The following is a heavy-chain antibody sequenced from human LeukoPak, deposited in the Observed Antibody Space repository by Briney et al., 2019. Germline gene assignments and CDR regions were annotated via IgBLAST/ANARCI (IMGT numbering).Heavy chain of an antibody. J-gene: IGHJ4*02. V-gene: IGHV4-38-2*02. Sequence: MASETLSLTCTVSGYSISSAYYWDWIRQPPGKGLEWIGEINHSGSTNYNPSLKSRVIISVDTSKNQFSLKLSSVTAADTAVYYCARVWAGDLYYYFDYWGQGTLVTVSS. CDR3: ARVWAGDLYYYFDY. CDR1: GYSISSAYY. D-gene: IGHD3-3*01. CDR2: INHSGST.